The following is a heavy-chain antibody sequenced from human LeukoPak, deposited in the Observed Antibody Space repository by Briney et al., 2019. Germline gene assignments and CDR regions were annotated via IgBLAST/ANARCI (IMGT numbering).Heavy chain of an antibody. J-gene: IGHJ6*02. V-gene: IGHV1-69*13. D-gene: IGHD3-10*01. CDR2: IIPIFGTA. CDR1: GGTFSSYA. CDR3: ARGGFRDRNYYYYGMDV. Sequence: GASVKVSCKASGGTFSSYAISWVRQAPGQGLEWMGGIIPIFGTANYAQKFQGRVTITADESTSTAYMELSSLRSEDTAVYYCARGGFRDRNYYYYGMDVWGQGTTVTVSS.